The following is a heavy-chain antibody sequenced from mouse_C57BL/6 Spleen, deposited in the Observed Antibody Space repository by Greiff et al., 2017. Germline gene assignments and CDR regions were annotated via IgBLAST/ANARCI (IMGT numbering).Heavy chain of an antibody. CDR2: IDPEDGET. Sequence: VQLQQSGAELVKPGASVKLSCTASGFNIKDYYMHWVKQRTEQGLEWIGRIDPEDGETKYAPKFQGKATITADTSTNTAYLQISSLTSEDTAVYYCARIITTVVGDWYFDVWGTGTTVTVSS. CDR1: GFNIKDYY. D-gene: IGHD1-1*01. J-gene: IGHJ1*03. V-gene: IGHV14-2*01. CDR3: ARIITTVVGDWYFDV.